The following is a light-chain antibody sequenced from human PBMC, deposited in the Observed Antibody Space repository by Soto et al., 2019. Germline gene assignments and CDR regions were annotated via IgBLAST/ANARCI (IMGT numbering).Light chain of an antibody. CDR3: CSYTISSTYA. Sequence: QSVLTQPAAVSGSPGQSITISCTGTSSDVGAYNYVSWFQQYPGKAPKLMIYDVSNRPSGVSNRFSGSKSGNTASLTISGLQAEDEADYYCCSYTISSTYAFGTGTKVTVL. CDR1: SSDVGAYNY. J-gene: IGLJ1*01. CDR2: DVS. V-gene: IGLV2-14*01.